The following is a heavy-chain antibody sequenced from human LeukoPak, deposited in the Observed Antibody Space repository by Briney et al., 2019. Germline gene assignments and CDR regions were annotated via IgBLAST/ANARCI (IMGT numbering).Heavy chain of an antibody. J-gene: IGHJ4*02. CDR2: IYASGST. CDR1: GGSISSYY. Sequence: SETLSLTCTVSGGSISSYYWSWIRPPAGKGLEWIGRIYASGSTNYNPSLKSRVTMSVDTSKNQFSLRLSSVTAADTAVYYCARGLYSSGYYYYFDYWGQGTLVTVSS. CDR3: ARGLYSSGYYYYFDY. D-gene: IGHD3-22*01. V-gene: IGHV4-4*07.